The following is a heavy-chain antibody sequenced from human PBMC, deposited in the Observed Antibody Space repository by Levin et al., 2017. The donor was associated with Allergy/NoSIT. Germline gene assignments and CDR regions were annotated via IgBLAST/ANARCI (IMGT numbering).Heavy chain of an antibody. CDR3: ARDSTAVSSDY. CDR2: ISSRSSNI. D-gene: IGHD4-11*01. Sequence: GESLKISCAASGFIFSNYSMNWVRQAPGKGLEWVSSISSRSSNIYYADSVKGRFTISRDNAKNSLYLQMNSLRAEDTTVYYCARDSTAVSSDYWGQGTLVTVSS. CDR1: GFIFSNYS. V-gene: IGHV3-21*01. J-gene: IGHJ4*02.